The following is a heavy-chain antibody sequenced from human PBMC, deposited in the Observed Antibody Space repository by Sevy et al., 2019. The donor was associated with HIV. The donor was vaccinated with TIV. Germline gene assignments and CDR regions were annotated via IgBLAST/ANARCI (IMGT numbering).Heavy chain of an antibody. V-gene: IGHV1-3*01. D-gene: IGHD5-18*01. J-gene: IGHJ3*02. CDR2: INAGNGNT. Sequence: ASVKVSCKASGYTFTSYAMHWVRQAPGQRLEWMGWINAGNGNTKYSQRFQGRVTITRDTSASTAYMELSSLGSEDTAVYYCARGLLWSNAFDIWGQGTMVTVSS. CDR3: ARGLLWSNAFDI. CDR1: GYTFTSYA.